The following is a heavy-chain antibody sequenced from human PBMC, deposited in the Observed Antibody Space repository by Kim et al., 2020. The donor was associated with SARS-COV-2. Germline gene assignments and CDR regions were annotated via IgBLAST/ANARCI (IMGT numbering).Heavy chain of an antibody. D-gene: IGHD3-16*02. V-gene: IGHV1-8*01. Sequence: ASVKVSCKASGYTFTSYDINWVRQATGQGLEWMGWMNPNSGNTGYAQKFQGRVTMTRNTSISTAYMELSSLRSEDTAVYYCARGTYDYIWGSYRRYDYWGQGTLVTVSS. CDR1: GYTFTSYD. CDR3: ARGTYDYIWGSYRRYDY. J-gene: IGHJ4*02. CDR2: MNPNSGNT.